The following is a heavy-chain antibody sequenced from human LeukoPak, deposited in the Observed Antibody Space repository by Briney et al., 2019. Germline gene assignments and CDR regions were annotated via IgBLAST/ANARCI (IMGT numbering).Heavy chain of an antibody. Sequence: PGGSLRLSCTASGFTFSSYWMHWVRQAPGKGLVWISRINSDGSSSNYADTVKGRFTIFRDNAKNTQYLQMNSLRAEDTAVYYCARDGSYGDFDYWGQGTLVTVSS. CDR2: INSDGSSS. J-gene: IGHJ4*02. V-gene: IGHV3-74*01. CDR1: GFTFSSYW. CDR3: ARDGSYGDFDY. D-gene: IGHD4-17*01.